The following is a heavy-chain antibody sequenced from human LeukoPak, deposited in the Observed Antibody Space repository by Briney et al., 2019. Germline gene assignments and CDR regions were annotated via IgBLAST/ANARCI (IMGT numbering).Heavy chain of an antibody. CDR1: GGSISSSSYY. D-gene: IGHD3-3*01. V-gene: IGHV4-39*01. Sequence: SETLSLSCTVSGGSISSSSYYWGWIRQPPGKGLEWIGSIYYSGSTYYNPSLKSRVTISVDTSKNQFSLKLSSVTAADTAVYYCARLGLYYDFWSGPFDYWGQGTLVTVSS. J-gene: IGHJ4*02. CDR3: ARLGLYYDFWSGPFDY. CDR2: IYYSGST.